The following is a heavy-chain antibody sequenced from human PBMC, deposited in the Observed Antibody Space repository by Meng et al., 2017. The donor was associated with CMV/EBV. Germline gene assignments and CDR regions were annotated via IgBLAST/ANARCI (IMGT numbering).Heavy chain of an antibody. J-gene: IGHJ4*02. D-gene: IGHD3-3*01. V-gene: IGHV1-2*02. CDR1: GYTFTGYY. Sequence: ASVKVSCKASGYTFTGYYMHWVRQAPGQGLEWMGWINPNSGGTNYAQKFQGRVTMTRDTSISTAYMELSRLRSDDTAVYYCARDFRYDFWSGLFTNWGQGTVVTVSS. CDR3: ARDFRYDFWSGLFTN. CDR2: INPNSGGT.